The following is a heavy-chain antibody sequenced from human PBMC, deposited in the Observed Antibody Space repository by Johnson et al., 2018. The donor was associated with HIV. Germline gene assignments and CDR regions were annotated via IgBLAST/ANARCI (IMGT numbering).Heavy chain of an antibody. CDR2: ILNDGTNQ. CDR1: GFTLSSYW. D-gene: IGHD3-3*01. CDR3: VKMYYNFWSGYSAQMDAFDV. Sequence: VQLVESGGGLVQPGGSLRLSCAASGFTLSSYWMHWVRQAPGKGLVWVAVILNDGTNQFYADSVKGRFTISRDNSKNTLYLEMYSLRVEDTAVYYCVKMYYNFWSGYSAQMDAFDVWGQGTMVTVSS. V-gene: IGHV3-30*18. J-gene: IGHJ3*01.